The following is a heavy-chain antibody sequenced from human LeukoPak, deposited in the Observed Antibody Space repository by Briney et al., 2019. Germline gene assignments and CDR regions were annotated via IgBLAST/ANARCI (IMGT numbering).Heavy chain of an antibody. CDR3: ASVGYGSGSYGIYYYGMDV. Sequence: SVKVSCKASGGTFSSYAISWVRQAPGQGLEWMGGIIPIFGTANYAQKFQGRVTITADESTSTAYMELSSLRSEDTAVYYCASVGYGSGSYGIYYYGMDVWGQGTTVTVSS. CDR1: GGTFSSYA. J-gene: IGHJ6*02. V-gene: IGHV1-69*13. D-gene: IGHD3-10*01. CDR2: IIPIFGTA.